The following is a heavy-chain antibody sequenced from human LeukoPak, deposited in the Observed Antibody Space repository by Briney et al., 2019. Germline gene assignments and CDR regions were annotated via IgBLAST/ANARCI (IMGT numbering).Heavy chain of an antibody. CDR3: AAQSGYNFGSSTY. J-gene: IGHJ4*02. Sequence: GGSLRLSCAASGFTFSSYAMSWVRQAPGKGLEWVSAISGSGVSTYYADSVKGRVTISRDNSKNTLYLQMNSLRVEDTAVYYCAAQSGYNFGSSTYWGQGTLVTVSS. D-gene: IGHD5-18*01. V-gene: IGHV3-23*01. CDR1: GFTFSSYA. CDR2: ISGSGVST.